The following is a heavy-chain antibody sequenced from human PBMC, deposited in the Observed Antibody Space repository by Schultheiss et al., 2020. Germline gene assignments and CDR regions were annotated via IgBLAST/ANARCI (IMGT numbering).Heavy chain of an antibody. Sequence: ASVKVSCKASGYTFTSYAMHWVRQAPGQRLEWMGWINAGNGNTKYSQKFQGRVTITRDTSASTAYMELSSLRSEDTAVYYCAREFGELYNWFDPWGQGTLVTVSS. CDR3: AREFGELYNWFDP. D-gene: IGHD3-10*01. CDR1: GYTFTSYA. CDR2: INAGNGNT. J-gene: IGHJ5*02. V-gene: IGHV1-3*01.